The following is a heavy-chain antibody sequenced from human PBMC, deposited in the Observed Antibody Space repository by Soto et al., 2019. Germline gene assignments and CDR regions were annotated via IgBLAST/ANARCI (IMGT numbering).Heavy chain of an antibody. V-gene: IGHV4-30-2*01. J-gene: IGHJ4*02. CDR2: IYHSVST. CDR1: GGSVSSGGYS. Sequence: QLQLQESGSGLVKPSQTLSVTCAVSGGSVSSGGYSWSWIRQPPGKGLECIGYIYHSVSTYYNPSLKSRVTISVDRSKNQFSLKLNSVTAADTAVYYCARGPPLGYWGQGTLVTVSS. CDR3: ARGPPLGY.